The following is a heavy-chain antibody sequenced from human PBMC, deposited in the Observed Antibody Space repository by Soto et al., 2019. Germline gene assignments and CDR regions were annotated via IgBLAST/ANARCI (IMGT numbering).Heavy chain of an antibody. Sequence: ASVKVSCKASGYSFTGYYMHWVRQAPGQGLEWMGWINPKSGGTNSAQKFQGWVTMTRDTSISTAYMEVSSLKSDDTAVYYCARGSSFSLGLARYYAMDVWGQGTTVTVSS. CDR3: ARGSSFSLGLARYYAMDV. CDR1: GYSFTGYY. V-gene: IGHV1-2*04. J-gene: IGHJ6*02. CDR2: INPKSGGT. D-gene: IGHD6-6*01.